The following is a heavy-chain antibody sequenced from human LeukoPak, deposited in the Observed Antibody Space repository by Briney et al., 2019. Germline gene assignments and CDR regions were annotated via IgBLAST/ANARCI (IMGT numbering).Heavy chain of an antibody. CDR2: TST. J-gene: IGHJ4*02. CDR1: GDSISSSSHY. Sequence: SEALSLTCTVSGDSISSSSHYWGGSRQPPGKGRVWIGSTSTYSNPSLKSRTTISVNTSKNQYSLKLSSVTAAGTSIYYFPRDEPWRSDYWGQGILVTVSS. CDR3: PRDEPWRSDY. D-gene: IGHD3-3*01. V-gene: IGHV4-39*07.